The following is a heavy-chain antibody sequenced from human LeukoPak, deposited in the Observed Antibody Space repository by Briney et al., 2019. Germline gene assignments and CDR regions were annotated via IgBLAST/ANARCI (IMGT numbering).Heavy chain of an antibody. J-gene: IGHJ3*02. Sequence: SETLSLTCTVSGGSISSYYWSWIRQPPGKGLEWVGYIYYSGSTNYNPSLKSRVTISVDTSKNQFSLKLSPVTAADTAVYYCARDLRCSSTSCYGEGHDAFDIWGQGTMVTVSS. V-gene: IGHV4-59*01. D-gene: IGHD2-2*01. CDR1: GGSISSYY. CDR3: ARDLRCSSTSCYGEGHDAFDI. CDR2: IYYSGST.